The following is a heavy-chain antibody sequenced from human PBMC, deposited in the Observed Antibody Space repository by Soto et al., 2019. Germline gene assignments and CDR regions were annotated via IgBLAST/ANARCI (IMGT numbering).Heavy chain of an antibody. CDR3: AHRGGGIVDWYFDL. V-gene: IGHV2-5*02. CDR2: IYWDDDK. J-gene: IGHJ2*01. CDR1: GFSLGTYGVG. D-gene: IGHD1-26*01. Sequence: QITLNESGPPLVKPTQTLTLTCTFSGFSLGTYGVGVGWIRQPPGKALEWLALIYWDDDKRYSPSLKSRLTTTKDTSKRQVFPTLTNMDPVDTATYYCAHRGGGIVDWYFDLWGRGTPVIVSS.